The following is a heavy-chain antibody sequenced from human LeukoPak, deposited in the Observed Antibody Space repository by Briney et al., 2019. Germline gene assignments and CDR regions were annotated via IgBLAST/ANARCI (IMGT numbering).Heavy chain of an antibody. D-gene: IGHD4-17*01. CDR1: DDSFSSHY. CDR3: ARDPTTVTKGFDI. V-gene: IGHV4-59*11. CDR2: ISYSGST. J-gene: IGHJ3*02. Sequence: KPSETLSLTCTIPDDSFSSHYWAWIRQPPGKGLEWIGYISYSGSTNYNRSLKSRVTISVDASEKQFSLRLTSVTAANTAVYYCARDPTTVTKGFDIWGQGTLVSVSS.